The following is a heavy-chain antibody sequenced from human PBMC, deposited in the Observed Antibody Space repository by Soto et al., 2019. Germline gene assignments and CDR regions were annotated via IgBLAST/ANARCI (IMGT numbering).Heavy chain of an antibody. J-gene: IGHJ5*02. D-gene: IGHD2-15*01. CDR3: ARVNYCSGGSCYSGWFDP. Sequence: SETLSLTCTVSGGSISSGGYYWSWIRQHPGKGLEWIGYIYYSGSTYYNPSLKSRVTISVDTSKNQFSLKLSSVTAADTAVYYCARVNYCSGGSCYSGWFDPWGQGTLVTVSS. CDR1: GGSISSGGYY. CDR2: IYYSGST. V-gene: IGHV4-31*03.